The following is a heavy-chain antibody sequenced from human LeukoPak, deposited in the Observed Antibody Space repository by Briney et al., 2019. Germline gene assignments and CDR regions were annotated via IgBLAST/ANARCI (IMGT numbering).Heavy chain of an antibody. Sequence: SETLSLTCAVYGGSFSGYYWSWIRQPPGKGLEWIGEINHSGSTNYNPSLKSRVTISVDTSKNQFSLKLSSVTAADTAVYYCAKDQEVILAYWGQGTLVTVSS. D-gene: IGHD2/OR15-2a*01. CDR3: AKDQEVILAY. CDR1: GGSFSGYY. V-gene: IGHV4-34*01. J-gene: IGHJ4*02. CDR2: INHSGST.